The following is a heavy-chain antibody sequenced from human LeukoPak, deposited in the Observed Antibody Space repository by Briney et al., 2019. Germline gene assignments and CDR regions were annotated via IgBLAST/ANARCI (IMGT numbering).Heavy chain of an antibody. Sequence: GASVKVSCKASGGTFSSYAISWVRQAPGQGLEWMGGIIPICGTANYAQKFQGRVRITTDESTSTAYMELSSLRSEDTAVYYCARDGGPLEYYYDSSGYYYGWFDPWGQGTLVTVSS. D-gene: IGHD3-22*01. V-gene: IGHV1-69*05. CDR1: GGTFSSYA. CDR2: IIPICGTA. J-gene: IGHJ5*02. CDR3: ARDGGPLEYYYDSSGYYYGWFDP.